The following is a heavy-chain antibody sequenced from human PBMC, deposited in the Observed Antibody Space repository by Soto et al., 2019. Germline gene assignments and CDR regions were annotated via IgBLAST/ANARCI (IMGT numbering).Heavy chain of an antibody. V-gene: IGHV4-34*01. CDR1: GGSFSGYY. Sequence: PSETLSLICAVYGGSFSGYYWSWIRHPPGKGLEWIGEINHSESTNNTPSPKSRVTLSVDTSKNQSSLKLSSVTAANTAVYYCARGGRLAAAGRDYWGQGTLATVSS. CDR3: ARGGRLAAAGRDY. CDR2: INHSEST. J-gene: IGHJ4*02. D-gene: IGHD6-13*01.